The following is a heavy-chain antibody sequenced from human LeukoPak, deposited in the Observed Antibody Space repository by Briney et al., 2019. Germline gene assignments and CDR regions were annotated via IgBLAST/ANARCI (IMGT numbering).Heavy chain of an antibody. CDR2: ISSSGSTI. V-gene: IGHV3-11*04. Sequence: GGSLRLSCAASGFTVSTNYMTWVRQAPGKGLEWVSYISSSGSTIYYADSVKGRFTISRDNAKNSLYLQMNSLRAEDTAVYYCAELGITMIGGVWGKGTAVTISS. CDR3: AELGITMIGGV. J-gene: IGHJ6*04. D-gene: IGHD3-10*02. CDR1: GFTVSTNY.